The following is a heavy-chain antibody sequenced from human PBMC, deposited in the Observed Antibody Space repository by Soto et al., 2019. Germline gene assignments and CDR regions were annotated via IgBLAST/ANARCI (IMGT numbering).Heavy chain of an antibody. D-gene: IGHD6-13*01. V-gene: IGHV1-69*06. CDR3: ARAVAAAGTGKSYGMDV. Sequence: SVKVSCKASGVTFSSYAISWVRQAPGQGLEWMGGIIPIFGTANYAQKFQGRVTITADKSTSTAYMELSSLRSEDTAVYYCARAVAAAGTGKSYGMDVWGQGTTVTVSS. CDR2: IIPIFGTA. CDR1: GVTFSSYA. J-gene: IGHJ6*02.